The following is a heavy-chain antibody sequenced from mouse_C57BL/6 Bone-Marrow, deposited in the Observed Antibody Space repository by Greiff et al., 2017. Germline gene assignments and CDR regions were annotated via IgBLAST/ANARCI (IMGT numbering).Heavy chain of an antibody. V-gene: IGHV5-6*01. CDR1: GFTFTSYG. CDR2: ISRGGSYT. J-gene: IGHJ4*01. CDR3: ARHFRLRRRGKHMDY. D-gene: IGHD2-4*01. Sequence: EVNVVESGGDLVKPGGSLKLSCAASGFTFTSYGMSWVRQTPDKRLEWVANISRGGSYTYYPDSVKGRFTISRDNAKNTLYLQMSSLKSEDTAMYYCARHFRLRRRGKHMDYWGQGTSVTVSS.